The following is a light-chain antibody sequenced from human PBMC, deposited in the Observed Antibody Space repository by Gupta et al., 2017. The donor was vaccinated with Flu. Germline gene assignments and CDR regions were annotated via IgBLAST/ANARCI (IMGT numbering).Light chain of an antibody. CDR1: QIIYEY. Sequence: SLSAAVGSRVTITCRARQIIYEYFDWYQQKPGEAPRLLIYAASTWQSGVPSRFSGSGSGTDFTLTITSLEPEDLATYYCQQACNSPPTFGQGTKVDI. J-gene: IGKJ3*01. V-gene: IGKV1-39*01. CDR2: AAS. CDR3: QQACNSPPT.